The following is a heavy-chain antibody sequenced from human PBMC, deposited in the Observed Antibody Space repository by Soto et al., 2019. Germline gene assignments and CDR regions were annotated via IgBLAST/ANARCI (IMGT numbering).Heavy chain of an antibody. CDR1: GYTFTSYY. CDR3: ARDFEDSIDRNIVVVLAATPAY. CDR2: INPSGGST. Sequence: ASVKVSCKASGYTFTSYYMHWVRQAPGQGLEWMGIINPSGGSTSYAQKFQGRVTMTRDTSTSTVYMELSSLRSEDTAVYYCARDFEDSIDRNIVVVLAATPAYWGQGSWVPVSS. V-gene: IGHV1-46*03. J-gene: IGHJ4*02. D-gene: IGHD2-15*01.